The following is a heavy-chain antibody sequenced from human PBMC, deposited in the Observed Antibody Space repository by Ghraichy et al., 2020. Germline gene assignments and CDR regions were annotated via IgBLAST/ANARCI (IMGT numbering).Heavy chain of an antibody. D-gene: IGHD6-19*01. CDR1: GFTVSSNY. CDR3: ARDNHLVAGNYYYYYYGMDV. V-gene: IGHV3-66*01. Sequence: GGSLRLSCAASGFTVSSNYMSWVRQAPGKGLEWVSVIYSGGSTYYADSVKGRFTISRDNSKNTLYLQMNSLRAEDTAVYYCARDNHLVAGNYYYYYYGMDVWGQGTTVTVSS. CDR2: IYSGGST. J-gene: IGHJ6*02.